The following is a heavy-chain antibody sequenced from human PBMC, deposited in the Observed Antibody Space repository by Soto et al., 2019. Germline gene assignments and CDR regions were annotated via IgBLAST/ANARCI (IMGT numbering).Heavy chain of an antibody. Sequence: CAISWVRQAPGQGLEWMGGIIPIFGTAHYAQKFQGRVTITADESTSTAYMELSSLRSEDSAVYYCARREVLGDNDILTGRWFDPWCQGTLVTVSS. V-gene: IGHV1-69*01. D-gene: IGHD3-9*01. CDR2: IIPIFGTA. CDR1: CA. J-gene: IGHJ5*02. CDR3: ARREVLGDNDILTGRWFDP.